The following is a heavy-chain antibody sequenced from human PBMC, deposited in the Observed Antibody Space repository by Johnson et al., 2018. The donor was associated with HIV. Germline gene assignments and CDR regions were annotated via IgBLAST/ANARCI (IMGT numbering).Heavy chain of an antibody. CDR1: GFSFSSCA. J-gene: IGHJ3*02. CDR2: INGGGGIT. V-gene: IGHV3-23*04. Sequence: VQLVESGGGLVQPGRSLRLSCIASGFSFSSCAMNWVRQAPGKGLEWVSTINGGGGITYYADSVKGRFTISRDNSKNTLYLQMNSLRAEDTAVYYCARTPDTGAFDIWGQGTMVTVSS. CDR3: ARTPDTGAFDI.